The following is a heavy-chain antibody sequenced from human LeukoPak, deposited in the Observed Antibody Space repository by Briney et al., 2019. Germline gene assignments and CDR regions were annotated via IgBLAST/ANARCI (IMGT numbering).Heavy chain of an antibody. CDR1: GGSFSGYY. CDR2: IYYSGST. V-gene: IGHV4-30-4*08. D-gene: IGHD5-12*01. J-gene: IGHJ3*02. Sequence: SETLSLTCAVYGGSFSGYYWNWIRQPPGKGLEWIGYIYYSGSTYYNPSLESRLTISLDTSKNQFSLKLSSVSAADTAVYYCARDLGGYDWDAFDIWGQGTMVTVSS. CDR3: ARDLGGYDWDAFDI.